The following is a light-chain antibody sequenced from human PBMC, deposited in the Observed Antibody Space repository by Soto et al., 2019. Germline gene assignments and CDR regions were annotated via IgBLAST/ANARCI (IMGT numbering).Light chain of an antibody. CDR2: DAS. V-gene: IGKV1-33*01. J-gene: IGKJ1*01. Sequence: DIQMTQSPSSLSASVGDRVTITCQASQDISNYLNWYQQKAGKAPKLLISDASHLQSGVPSRFSGSGSGTDFPCTINSLQPEDIGTYYCQQYADSPPWTFGEGTKVEL. CDR1: QDISNY. CDR3: QQYADSPPWT.